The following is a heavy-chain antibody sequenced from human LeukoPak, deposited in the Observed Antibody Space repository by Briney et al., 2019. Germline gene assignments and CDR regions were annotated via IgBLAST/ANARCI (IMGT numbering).Heavy chain of an antibody. D-gene: IGHD2-21*01. CDR2: IYYSGST. V-gene: IGHV4-61*08. CDR3: ARDRSVVRAIDY. J-gene: IGHJ4*02. Sequence: SETLSLICTVSGGSVSSGDYYWSWIGQPPGKGLEWIGYIYYSGSTNYNPSLKSRVTISVDTSKNQFSLKLSSVAAADTAVYYCARDRSVVRAIDYWGQGTLVTASS. CDR1: GGSVSSGDYY.